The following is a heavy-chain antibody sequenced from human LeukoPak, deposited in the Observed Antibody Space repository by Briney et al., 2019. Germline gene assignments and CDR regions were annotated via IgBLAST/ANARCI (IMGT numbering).Heavy chain of an antibody. D-gene: IGHD6-19*01. CDR3: ARIIAVAGYYFDY. V-gene: IGHV4-39*01. CDR1: GGSISSSSYY. CDR2: IYYSGST. J-gene: IGHJ4*02. Sequence: SETLSLTCTVSGGSISSSSYYWGWLRQPPGKGLEWIGSIYYSGSTYYNPSLNSRVTISVATSKNQFSLKLSSVTAADTAVYYCARIIAVAGYYFDYWGQGTLVTVSS.